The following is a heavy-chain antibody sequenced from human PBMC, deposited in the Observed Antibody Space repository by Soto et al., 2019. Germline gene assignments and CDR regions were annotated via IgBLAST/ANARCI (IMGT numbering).Heavy chain of an antibody. Sequence: QVQLVQSGAEVKKPGASVKVSCKASGYTFTSYDINWVRQATGQGLEWMGWMNPNSGNTGYAQKSWGRVTMTRNTSISTAYMEVSSLRSEDTAVYYCARERTGTTSMDVWGQGTTVTVSS. J-gene: IGHJ6*02. V-gene: IGHV1-8*01. D-gene: IGHD1-1*01. CDR3: ARERTGTTSMDV. CDR1: GYTFTSYD. CDR2: MNPNSGNT.